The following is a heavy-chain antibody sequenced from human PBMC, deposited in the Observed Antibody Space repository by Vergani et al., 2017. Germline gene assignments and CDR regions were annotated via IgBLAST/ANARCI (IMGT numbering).Heavy chain of an antibody. CDR1: GGSISSGSYY. V-gene: IGHV4-61*02. CDR3: ARQRPGSGWSPGDFDD. J-gene: IGHJ4*02. D-gene: IGHD6-19*01. CDR2: IYTSGST. Sequence: QVQLQESGPGLVKPSQTLSLTCTVSGGSISSGSYYWSWIRQPAGKGLEWIGRIYTSGSTNYNPSLKSRVTISVDTSKNQFSLKVTSVTAADTAVYFCARQRPGSGWSPGDFDDWGQGILVTVSS.